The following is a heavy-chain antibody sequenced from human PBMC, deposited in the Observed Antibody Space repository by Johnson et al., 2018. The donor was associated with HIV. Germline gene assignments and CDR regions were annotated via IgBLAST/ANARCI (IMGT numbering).Heavy chain of an antibody. CDR3: TRTWGSGYYPTNDAFDI. J-gene: IGHJ3*02. V-gene: IGHV3-73*02. CDR2: IRSKANSYAT. Sequence: VQLVESGGGLVQPGGSLKLSCAASGFTFSGSAMHWVRQASGKGLEWVGHIRSKANSYATAYAASVKGRFTISRDDSKNTAYLQMNSLKTEDTAVYYCTRTWGSGYYPTNDAFDIWGQGTMVTVSS. CDR1: GFTFSGSA. D-gene: IGHD3-22*01.